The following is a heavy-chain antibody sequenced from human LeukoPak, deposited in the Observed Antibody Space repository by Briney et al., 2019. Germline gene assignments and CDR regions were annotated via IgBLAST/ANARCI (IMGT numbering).Heavy chain of an antibody. J-gene: IGHJ5*02. V-gene: IGHV4-59*08. CDR3: AKRAVTTAAYLWFDP. Sequence: SETLSLTCTVSGGSISTYYWSWIRQPPGKGLEWLGYIYSSGSTTYNPSLESRLTISIDTSKNHFSLELSSVTAADTAVYYCAKRAVTTAAYLWFDPWGQGTLVTVSS. D-gene: IGHD2-2*01. CDR1: GGSISTYY. CDR2: IYSSGST.